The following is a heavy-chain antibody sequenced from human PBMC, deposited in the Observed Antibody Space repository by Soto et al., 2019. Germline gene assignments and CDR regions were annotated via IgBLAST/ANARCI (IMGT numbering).Heavy chain of an antibody. J-gene: IGHJ6*02. D-gene: IGHD5-18*01. CDR1: GGTFSSYA. V-gene: IGHV1-69*01. Sequence: QVQLVQSGAEVKQPGSSVKVSCKASGGTFSSYAISWVRQAPGQGLEWMGGIIPIFGTANYAQKFQGRVTITADESTSTAYMELSSLRSEDTAVYYCLGWIRLWSPYYGMDVWGQGTTVTVSS. CDR3: LGWIRLWSPYYGMDV. CDR2: IIPIFGTA.